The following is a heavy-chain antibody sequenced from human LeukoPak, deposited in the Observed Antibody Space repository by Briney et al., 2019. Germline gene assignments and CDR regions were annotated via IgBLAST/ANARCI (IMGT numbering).Heavy chain of an antibody. J-gene: IGHJ5*02. Sequence: RGTLRLSCAASGFTFSSYSMNWVRQAPGKGLEWVSSISSSSSYIYYADSVKGRFTISRDNAKNSLYLQMNSLRAEDTAVYYCARARVVAAIDDWFDPWGQGTLVTVSS. V-gene: IGHV3-21*01. D-gene: IGHD2-15*01. CDR2: ISSSSSYI. CDR3: ARARVVAAIDDWFDP. CDR1: GFTFSSYS.